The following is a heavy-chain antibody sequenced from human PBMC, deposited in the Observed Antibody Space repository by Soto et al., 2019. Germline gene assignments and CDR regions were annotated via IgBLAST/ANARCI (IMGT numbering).Heavy chain of an antibody. CDR1: GFTFSSYA. D-gene: IGHD6-6*01. J-gene: IGHJ4*02. Sequence: TGGSLRLSCAASGFTFSSYAMNWVRQAPGKGLEWVSSISSSSSYIYYADSVKGRFTISRDNAKNSLYLQMNSLRAEDTAVYYCASDLVYSSLDFDYWGQGTLVTVSS. CDR3: ASDLVYSSLDFDY. CDR2: ISSSSSYI. V-gene: IGHV3-21*01.